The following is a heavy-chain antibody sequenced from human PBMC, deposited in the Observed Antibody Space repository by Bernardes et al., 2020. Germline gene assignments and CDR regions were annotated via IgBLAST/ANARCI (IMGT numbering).Heavy chain of an antibody. J-gene: IGHJ4*02. CDR3: ARVHTYNWNDLDY. CDR1: GYTFTSYD. D-gene: IGHD1-20*01. V-gene: IGHV1-8*01. CDR2: MNPNSGNT. Sequence: ASVKVSCKASGYTFTSYDINWVRQATGQGLEWMGWMNPNSGNTGYAQKFQGRVTMTRNTSISTAYMELSSLRSEDTAVYYCARVHTYNWNDLDYWGQGTLVTVSS.